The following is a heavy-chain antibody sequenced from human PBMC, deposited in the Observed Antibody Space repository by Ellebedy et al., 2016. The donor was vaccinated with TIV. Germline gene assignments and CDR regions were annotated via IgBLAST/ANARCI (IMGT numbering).Heavy chain of an antibody. J-gene: IGHJ5*02. CDR2: ISSSGTTI. Sequence: GGSLRLSXAASGFTFSDSYMSWIRQAPGKGLEWVSYISSSGTTIYYGDSVKGRFTISRDNAKNSLYLQMNSLRAEDTAVYYCAKDEHQLLYYNWFDPWGQGTLVTVSS. D-gene: IGHD6-13*01. CDR3: AKDEHQLLYYNWFDP. V-gene: IGHV3-11*01. CDR1: GFTFSDSY.